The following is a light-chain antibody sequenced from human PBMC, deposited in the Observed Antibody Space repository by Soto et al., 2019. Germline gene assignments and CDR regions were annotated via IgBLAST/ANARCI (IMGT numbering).Light chain of an antibody. CDR1: QNILYNSNNKNY. CDR3: QQYYSGRT. V-gene: IGKV4-1*01. Sequence: DIVMTQSPDSLAVSLGERATINCKSCQNILYNSNNKNYLAWYQQKPGQPPKLLIYWASTRESGVPDRFTGSGSGTDFTLTISSLQAEDVAVYYCQQYYSGRTFGQGTKVEI. J-gene: IGKJ1*01. CDR2: WAS.